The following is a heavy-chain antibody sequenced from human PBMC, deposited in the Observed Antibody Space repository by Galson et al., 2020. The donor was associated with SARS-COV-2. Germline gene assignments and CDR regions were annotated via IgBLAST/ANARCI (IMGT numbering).Heavy chain of an antibody. Sequence: AAVKVSCKACGCTFTDYYIHWVRQAPGQGLAWMGWINPKSGGTNYAQKFEGRVTMTRDTSITTAYMELSRLRADDTAVYYCARLRYYDVLSGYIVDVWGQGTMVTVSS. D-gene: IGHD3-9*01. V-gene: IGHV1-2*02. CDR2: INPKSGGT. J-gene: IGHJ6*02. CDR3: ARLRYYDVLSGYIVDV. CDR1: GCTFTDYY.